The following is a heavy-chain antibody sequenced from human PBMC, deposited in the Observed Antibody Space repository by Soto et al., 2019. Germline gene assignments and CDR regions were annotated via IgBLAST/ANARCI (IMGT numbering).Heavy chain of an antibody. J-gene: IGHJ6*03. V-gene: IGHV3-13*01. Sequence: GGSLRLSCAASGFTFSSYDMHWVRQATGKGLEWVSAICTAGDTYYPGSVKGRFTISIENAKNSLYLQMNSLRAGDTAVYYCARVAGAGRCLGYYYMDDWGKGTTVTVSS. CDR2: ICTAGDT. CDR1: GFTFSSYD. D-gene: IGHD2-2*01. CDR3: ARVAGAGRCLGYYYMDD.